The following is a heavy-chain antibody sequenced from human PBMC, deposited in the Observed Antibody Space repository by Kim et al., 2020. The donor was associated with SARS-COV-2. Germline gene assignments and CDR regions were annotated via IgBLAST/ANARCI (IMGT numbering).Heavy chain of an antibody. D-gene: IGHD6-19*01. Sequence: GVSLRISCAASGFTFSIYWMTWVRQAPGKGLEWVANIKQDGNQKYYVDSVKGRFTISRDNAKNSLYLQMNSLRAEDTAVYYCARDGDLYSSGKDAFDIWGQGAMVTVSS. V-gene: IGHV3-7*01. CDR1: GFTFSIYW. J-gene: IGHJ3*02. CDR2: IKQDGNQK. CDR3: ARDGDLYSSGKDAFDI.